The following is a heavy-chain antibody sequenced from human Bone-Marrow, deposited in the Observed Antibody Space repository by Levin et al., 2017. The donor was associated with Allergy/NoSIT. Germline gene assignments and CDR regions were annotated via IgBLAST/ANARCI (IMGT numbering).Heavy chain of an antibody. Sequence: PGGSLRLSCAASGFTLRSHWMHWVRQAPGKGLMWVSRINGDGSNTNYADSVKGRLTISRDNAKNTLYLQMNTLRADDTAVYYCARGMGNYYFYGLDVWGQGTTVTVSS. J-gene: IGHJ6*02. CDR2: INGDGSNT. D-gene: IGHD2-8*01. V-gene: IGHV3-74*01. CDR1: GFTLRSHW. CDR3: ARGMGNYYFYGLDV.